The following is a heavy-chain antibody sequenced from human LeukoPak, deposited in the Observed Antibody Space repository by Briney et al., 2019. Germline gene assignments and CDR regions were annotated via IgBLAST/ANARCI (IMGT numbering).Heavy chain of an antibody. Sequence: GGSLRLSCAASGFTFSSYSMNWVRQAPGKGLEWVSYISSSSSTIYYADSVKGRFTISRDNAKNSLYVQMNSLRAEDTAVYYCASKLELDYWGQGTMVTVSS. CDR3: ASKLELDY. CDR2: ISSSSSTI. J-gene: IGHJ4*02. V-gene: IGHV3-48*01. D-gene: IGHD1-1*01. CDR1: GFTFSSYS.